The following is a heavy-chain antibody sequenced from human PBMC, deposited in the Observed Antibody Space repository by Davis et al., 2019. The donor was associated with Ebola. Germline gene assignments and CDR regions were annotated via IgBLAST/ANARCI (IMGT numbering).Heavy chain of an antibody. D-gene: IGHD1-26*01. Sequence: MPSEILSLTCAVYGGSFSGYYWSWIRQPPGKGLEWIGEINHSGSTNYNPSLKSRVTISVDTSKNQFSLKLSSVTAADTAVYYCARDLGGGSWFDPWGQGTLVTVSS. V-gene: IGHV4-34*01. J-gene: IGHJ5*02. CDR3: ARDLGGGSWFDP. CDR2: INHSGST. CDR1: GGSFSGYY.